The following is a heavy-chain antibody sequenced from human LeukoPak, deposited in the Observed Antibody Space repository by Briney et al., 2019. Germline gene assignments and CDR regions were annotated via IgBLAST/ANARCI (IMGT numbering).Heavy chain of an antibody. Sequence: GGSLRLSCAASGFTFSSYSMNWVRQAPGKGLEWVSSICSSSSYIYYADSVKGRFTISRDNAKNSLYLQMNSLRAEDTAVYYCARDFTMVRGVIMKFDYWGQGTLVTISS. D-gene: IGHD3-10*01. CDR1: GFTFSSYS. J-gene: IGHJ4*02. V-gene: IGHV3-21*01. CDR3: ARDFTMVRGVIMKFDY. CDR2: ICSSSSYI.